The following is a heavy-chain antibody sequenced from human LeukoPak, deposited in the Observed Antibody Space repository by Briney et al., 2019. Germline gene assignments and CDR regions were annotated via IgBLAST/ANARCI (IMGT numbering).Heavy chain of an antibody. CDR2: INPNSGDT. CDR1: GYTFTGYY. CDR3: ARLTGTTSCWFDP. V-gene: IGHV1-2*02. J-gene: IGHJ5*02. Sequence: GASVKVSCKASGYTFTGYYMHWVRQAPGQGFEWMGWINPNSGDTNYAQEFQGRVTMTRDTSISTAHMELSRLRSDDTAVYYCARLTGTTSCWFDPWGQGTLVTVSS. D-gene: IGHD1-7*01.